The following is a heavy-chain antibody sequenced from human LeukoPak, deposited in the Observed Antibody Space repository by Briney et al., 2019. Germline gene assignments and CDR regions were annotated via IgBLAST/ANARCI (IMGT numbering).Heavy chain of an antibody. D-gene: IGHD4-23*01. Sequence: SETLPLTCAVYGGSFSGYYWSWIRQPPGKGLEWIGEINHSGSTNYNPSLKSRVTISVDTSKNQFSLKLSSVTAADTAVYYCARRTDYGGNFDYWGQGTLVTVSS. CDR2: INHSGST. V-gene: IGHV4-34*01. CDR3: ARRTDYGGNFDY. J-gene: IGHJ4*02. CDR1: GGSFSGYY.